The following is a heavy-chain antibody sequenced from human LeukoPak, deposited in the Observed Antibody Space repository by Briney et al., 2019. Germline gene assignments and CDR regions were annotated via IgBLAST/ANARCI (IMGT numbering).Heavy chain of an antibody. D-gene: IGHD3-3*01. V-gene: IGHV3-11*04. J-gene: IGHJ4*02. CDR3: ARGMHYDFWSGYYRTADY. CDR1: GFTFSNYA. CDR2: ISSSGSTI. Sequence: PGGSLRLSCAASGFTFSNYAMSWIRQAPGKGLEWVSYISSSGSTIYYADSVKGRFTISRDNAKNSLYLQMNSLRAEDTAVYYCARGMHYDFWSGYYRTADYWGQGTLVTVSS.